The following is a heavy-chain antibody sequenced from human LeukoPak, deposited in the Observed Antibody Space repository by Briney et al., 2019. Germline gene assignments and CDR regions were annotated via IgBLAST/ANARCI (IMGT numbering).Heavy chain of an antibody. Sequence: ASVKVSCKASGYTFTSYYLHWVRQAPGQRPEWMGIIHTNDGSARYAQKFQGRVTMTRDTSTGTVYMELSSLSSDDTAVYYCARARAAAGAQYFQHWGQGTLVSASS. CDR1: GYTFTSYY. D-gene: IGHD6-13*01. CDR2: IHTNDGSA. CDR3: ARARAAAGAQYFQH. J-gene: IGHJ1*01. V-gene: IGHV1-46*01.